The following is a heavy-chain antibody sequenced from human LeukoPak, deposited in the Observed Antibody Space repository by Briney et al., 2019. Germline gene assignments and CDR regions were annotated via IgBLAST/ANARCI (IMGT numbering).Heavy chain of an antibody. CDR2: IKQDGSEK. Sequence: GGSLRLSCAASGFTFNSYWMSWVRQAPGKGVEWVANIKQDGSEKYYVDSVKGRFTISRDNAKNSLYLQMNSLRAEDTAVYYCARGKYYFDYWGQGTLVTVSS. CDR1: GFTFNSYW. CDR3: ARGKYYFDY. V-gene: IGHV3-7*04. J-gene: IGHJ4*02.